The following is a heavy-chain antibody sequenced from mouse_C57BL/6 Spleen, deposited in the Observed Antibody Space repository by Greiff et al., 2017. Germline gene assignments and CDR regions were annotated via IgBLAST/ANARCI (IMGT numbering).Heavy chain of an antibody. D-gene: IGHD2-1*01. J-gene: IGHJ4*01. CDR3: AREDIYYGNYGGAMDY. V-gene: IGHV1-52*01. CDR2: IDPSDSET. Sequence: VQLQQPGAELVRPGSSVKLSCKASGYTFTSYWMHWVKQRPIQGLEWIGNIDPSDSETHYNQKFKDKATLTVDKSSSTAYMQLSSLTSEDSAVYYCAREDIYYGNYGGAMDYWGQGTSVTVSS. CDR1: GYTFTSYW.